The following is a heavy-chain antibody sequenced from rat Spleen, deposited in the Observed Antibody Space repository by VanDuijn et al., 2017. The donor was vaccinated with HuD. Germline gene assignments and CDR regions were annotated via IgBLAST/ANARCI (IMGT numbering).Heavy chain of an antibody. CDR2: ISYGDSSGHSST. CDR3: ARQRGPSWFAY. V-gene: IGHV5-7*01. D-gene: IGHD3-1*01. J-gene: IGHJ3*01. Sequence: EVQLVESGGGLVQPGRSLKLSCAASGFTFSDFYMTWVRQAPTKGLEWVATISYGDSSGHSSTYYRDSVKGRFTISRDNAKSTLYLQMDSLRSEDTATYYCARQRGPSWFAYWGQGTLVTVSS. CDR1: GFTFSDFY.